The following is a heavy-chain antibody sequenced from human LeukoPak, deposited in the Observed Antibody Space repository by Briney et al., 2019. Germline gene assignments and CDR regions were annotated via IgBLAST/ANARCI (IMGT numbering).Heavy chain of an antibody. CDR2: MYYSGST. CDR1: GGSISSYY. J-gene: IGHJ6*03. Sequence: SETLSLTCTVSGGSISSYYWSWIRQPPGKGLEWIGYMYYSGSTNYNPSLKSRATTSLDTSKNQFSLKLSSVTAADTGVYYCARLRGYDYYYYMDVWGKGTTVTISS. V-gene: IGHV4-59*01. CDR3: ARLRGYDYYYYMDV.